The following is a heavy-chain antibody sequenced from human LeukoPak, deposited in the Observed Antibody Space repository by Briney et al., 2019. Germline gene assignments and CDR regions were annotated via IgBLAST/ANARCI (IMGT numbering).Heavy chain of an antibody. CDR1: GYTFTSYY. CDR2: INPSGGST. Sequence: ASVKVSCKASGYTFTSYYMHWVRQAPGQGLEWMGIINPSGGSTSYAQKFQGRVTMTRDTSTSTAYMELRSLRSDDTAVYYCARTHGSGPYYYYGMDVWGQGTTVTVSS. V-gene: IGHV1-46*01. J-gene: IGHJ6*02. D-gene: IGHD3-10*01. CDR3: ARTHGSGPYYYYGMDV.